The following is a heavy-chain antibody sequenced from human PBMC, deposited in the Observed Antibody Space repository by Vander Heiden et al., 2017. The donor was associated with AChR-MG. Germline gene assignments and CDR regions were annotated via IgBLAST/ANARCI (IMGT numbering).Heavy chain of an antibody. CDR3: ARDTAEDD. CDR2: ISGSGGNT. CDR1: GFTFSVYA. Sequence: EVQLLESGGRLVQPGYSLRLSRAASGFTFSVYAMSWVRQAPGKGLQWVSAISGSGGNTDYADSVKGRFTISRDNSKNTLYMKMNSLRAEDTAIYYCARDTAEDDWGHGTLVTVSS. V-gene: IGHV3-23*01. J-gene: IGHJ4*01.